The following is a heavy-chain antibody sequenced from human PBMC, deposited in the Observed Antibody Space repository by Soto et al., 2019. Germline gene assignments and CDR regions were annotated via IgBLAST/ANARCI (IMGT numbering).Heavy chain of an antibody. V-gene: IGHV1-8*01. CDR2: MNPNSGNT. Sequence: ASVKVSCKASGYTFTSYDINWVRQATGQGLECMGWMNPNSGNTGYAQKFQGRVTMTRNTSISTAYMELSSLRSEDTAVYYCARALVGATWYWFDPWGQGTLVTVSS. CDR1: GYTFTSYD. CDR3: ARALVGATWYWFDP. J-gene: IGHJ5*02. D-gene: IGHD1-26*01.